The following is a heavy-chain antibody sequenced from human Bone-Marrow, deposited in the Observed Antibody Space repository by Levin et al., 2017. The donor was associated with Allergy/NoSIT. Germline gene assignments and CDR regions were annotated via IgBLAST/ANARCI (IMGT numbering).Heavy chain of an antibody. CDR3: ATVGLWLNHVDS. D-gene: IGHD2-21*01. CDR1: GFNFDDTA. V-gene: IGHV3-9*01. CDR2: ITWNSGSR. J-gene: IGHJ4*02. Sequence: GGSLRLSCAASGFNFDDTAMHWVRQAPGKGLEWVSGITWNSGSRNYADSVKGRFTISRDNAKKSLYLQMNSLRTEDTALYYCATVGLWLNHVDSWGQGTLVAVSS.